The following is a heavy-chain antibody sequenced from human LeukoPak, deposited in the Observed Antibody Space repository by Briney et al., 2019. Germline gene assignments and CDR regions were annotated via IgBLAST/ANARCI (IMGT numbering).Heavy chain of an antibody. J-gene: IGHJ6*02. CDR3: AKDRPNGMDV. V-gene: IGHV3-23*01. CDR2: INGIGAST. Sequence: PGGSLRLSCAASGFTFTNYAMSWVRQAPGKGLEWVSGINGIGASTYYADSVKGRFTISRDNSKSTLYLQLNSLRAEDTAVYFCAKDRPNGMDVWGQGTTVTVSS. CDR1: GFTFTNYA.